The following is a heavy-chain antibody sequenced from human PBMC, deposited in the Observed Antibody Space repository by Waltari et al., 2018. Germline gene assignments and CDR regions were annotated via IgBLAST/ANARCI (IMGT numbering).Heavy chain of an antibody. J-gene: IGHJ4*02. D-gene: IGHD3-22*01. Sequence: QVKLQESGPGLVKPSETLSLTCAVSGYSISSGYYWGWIRQPPGKGLEWIGSIYHSGSTYYNPSLKSRVTISVDTSKNQFSLKLSSVTAADTAVYYCARQSGVYDSSGFDYWGQGTLVTVSS. CDR3: ARQSGVYDSSGFDY. CDR1: GYSISSGYY. CDR2: IYHSGST. V-gene: IGHV4-38-2*01.